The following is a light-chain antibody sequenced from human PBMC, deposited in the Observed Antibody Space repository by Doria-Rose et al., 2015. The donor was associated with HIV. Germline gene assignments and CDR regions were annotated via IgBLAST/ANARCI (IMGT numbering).Light chain of an antibody. CDR1: QSFSSTY. Sequence: EIVLTQSPGTLSLSPGERATLXCRASQSFSSTYLAWYQQKPGQAPSLLIYDGSTRATGIPDGFSASGSGTDFTLTINRLEPEDFALYYCHQYGTSWTFGQGTKVKI. CDR3: HQYGTSWT. J-gene: IGKJ1*01. CDR2: DGS. V-gene: IGKV3-20*01.